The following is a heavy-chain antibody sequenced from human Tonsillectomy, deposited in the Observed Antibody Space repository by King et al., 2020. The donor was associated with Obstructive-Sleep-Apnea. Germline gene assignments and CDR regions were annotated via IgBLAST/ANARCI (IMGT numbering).Heavy chain of an antibody. Sequence: VQLVESGGGVVQPGRSLRLACAASGFTFSSYAMHWVRQAPGKGLEWVAVISYEGINKNYADSAKGRFTISRDNSKNTVYLEMNSLRAEDTAGYYCARDLKDYYGSGSYWGQGTLVTASS. D-gene: IGHD3-10*01. CDR3: ARDLKDYYGSGSY. J-gene: IGHJ4*02. CDR1: GFTFSSYA. CDR2: ISYEGINK. V-gene: IGHV3-30*04.